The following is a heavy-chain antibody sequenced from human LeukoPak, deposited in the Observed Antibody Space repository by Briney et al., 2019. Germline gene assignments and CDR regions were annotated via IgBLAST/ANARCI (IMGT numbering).Heavy chain of an antibody. CDR3: ARSPTGYYYYYVDV. J-gene: IGHJ6*03. Sequence: SETLSLTCTVSGGSISSYYWSWIRQPPGKGLEWIGYIYYSGSTNYNPSLKSRVTISVDTSKNQFSLKLSSVTAADTAVYYCARSPTGYYYYYVDVWGKGTTVTVSS. CDR1: GGSISSYY. CDR2: IYYSGST. D-gene: IGHD4-17*01. V-gene: IGHV4-59*01.